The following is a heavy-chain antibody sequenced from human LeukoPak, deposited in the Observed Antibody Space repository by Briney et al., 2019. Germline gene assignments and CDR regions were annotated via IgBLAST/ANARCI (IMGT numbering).Heavy chain of an antibody. Sequence: KASETLSLTCTVSGGSISSYYWSWIRQPPGKGLEWIGYIYYSGSTNYNPSLKSRVTISVDTSKNQFSLKLSSVTAADTAVYYCARGLRAAAGKIFYFDYWGQGTLVTVSS. V-gene: IGHV4-59*01. CDR2: IYYSGST. CDR1: GGSISSYY. D-gene: IGHD6-13*01. CDR3: ARGLRAAAGKIFYFDY. J-gene: IGHJ4*02.